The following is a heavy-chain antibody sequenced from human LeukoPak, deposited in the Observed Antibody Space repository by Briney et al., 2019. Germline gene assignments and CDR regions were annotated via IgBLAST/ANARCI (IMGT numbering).Heavy chain of an antibody. Sequence: SETLSLTCAVYGGSFSGYYWSWIRQPPGKGLEWIGEINHSGSTNYNPSLKSRVTISVDTSKNQFSLKLSSVTAADTAVYYCARGRVDSSSWYYYYYMDVWGKGTTVIVSS. CDR2: INHSGST. D-gene: IGHD6-13*01. V-gene: IGHV4-34*01. CDR3: ARGRVDSSSWYYYYYMDV. CDR1: GGSFSGYY. J-gene: IGHJ6*03.